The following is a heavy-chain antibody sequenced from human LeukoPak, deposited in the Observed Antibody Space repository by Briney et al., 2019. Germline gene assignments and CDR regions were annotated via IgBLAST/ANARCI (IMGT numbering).Heavy chain of an antibody. CDR1: GYTFTSYG. D-gene: IGHD5-18*01. Sequence: ASVKVSCKASGYTFTSYGINWVRQAPGQGLEWMGWISAYNGKTNYAQKLQGRVTMTTDTSKTTAYMELRSLRSDAAAVYYCARDVWGYSFGYGDYWGQGTLVTVSS. CDR3: ARDVWGYSFGYGDY. CDR2: ISAYNGKT. J-gene: IGHJ4*02. V-gene: IGHV1-18*04.